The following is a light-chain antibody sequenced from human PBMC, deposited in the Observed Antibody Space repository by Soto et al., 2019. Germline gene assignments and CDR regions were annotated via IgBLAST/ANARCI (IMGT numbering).Light chain of an antibody. J-gene: IGKJ4*01. CDR2: DGF. CDR3: QQYKRYSLP. CDR1: QSINNW. V-gene: IGKV1-5*01. Sequence: DIQMTQSPPTLTASVGDRVTITCRASQSINNWLAWYQQKPGKAPKLLIYDGFKLQRGVPQRFSGSGFGTEFTLTISSLQPDDSATYYCQQYKRYSLPFGGGTKVEIK.